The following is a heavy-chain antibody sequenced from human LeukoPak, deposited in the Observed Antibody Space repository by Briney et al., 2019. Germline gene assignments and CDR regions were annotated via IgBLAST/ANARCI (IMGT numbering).Heavy chain of an antibody. Sequence: GGSLRLSCAASGFTVSSNYMSWVRQAPGKGLEWVSVIYSGGSTYYADSVKGRFTISRDNSKNTLYLQMNSLRAEDTAVYYCARDSQGPSGWCSPRSSPTDYWGQGTLVTVSS. J-gene: IGHJ4*02. CDR1: GFTVSSNY. CDR2: IYSGGST. CDR3: ARDSQGPSGWCSPRSSPTDY. D-gene: IGHD6-19*01. V-gene: IGHV3-66*01.